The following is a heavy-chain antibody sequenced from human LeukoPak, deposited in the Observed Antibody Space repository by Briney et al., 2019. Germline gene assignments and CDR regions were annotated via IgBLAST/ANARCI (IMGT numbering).Heavy chain of an antibody. V-gene: IGHV3-15*01. Sequence: GGSLRLSCAASGFTFSNAWMSWVRQAPGKGLEWVGRIKSKTDGGTTDYAAPVKGRFTISRVDSKNTLYLQMNSLKTEDTAVYYCTTNNVRTYYDYVWGSPSPLFDYWGQGTLVTVSS. D-gene: IGHD3-16*01. CDR1: GFTFSNAW. CDR2: IKSKTDGGTT. J-gene: IGHJ4*02. CDR3: TTNNVRTYYDYVWGSPSPLFDY.